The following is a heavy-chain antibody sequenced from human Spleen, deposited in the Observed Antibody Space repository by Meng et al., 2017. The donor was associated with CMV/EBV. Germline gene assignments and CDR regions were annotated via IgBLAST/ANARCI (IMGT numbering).Heavy chain of an antibody. CDR2: ISESGTSM. D-gene: IGHD4-17*01. CDR1: GFTFSDYY. CDR3: AKDFGHATVTTGY. Sequence: GESLKISCAVSGFTFSDYYLSWMRQAPGKGLEWVAYISESGTSMYYADSVRGRFTISRDNSKNTLYLQMNSLRAEDTAVYYCAKDFGHATVTTGYWGQGTLVTVSS. V-gene: IGHV3-11*04. J-gene: IGHJ4*02.